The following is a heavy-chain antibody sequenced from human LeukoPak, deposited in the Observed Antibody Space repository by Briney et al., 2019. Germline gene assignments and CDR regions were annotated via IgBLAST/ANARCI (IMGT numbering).Heavy chain of an antibody. J-gene: IGHJ4*02. V-gene: IGHV4-4*02. Sequence: SGTLSHTCAVSGGSISSSNWWSWVRQPPGKGLEWIGEIYHSGSTNYNPSLRSRVTISVDKSKNQFSLKLSSVTAADTAVYYCARGSSSGWLNYFDYWGQGTLVTVSS. D-gene: IGHD6-19*01. CDR3: ARGSSSGWLNYFDY. CDR2: IYHSGST. CDR1: GGSISSSNW.